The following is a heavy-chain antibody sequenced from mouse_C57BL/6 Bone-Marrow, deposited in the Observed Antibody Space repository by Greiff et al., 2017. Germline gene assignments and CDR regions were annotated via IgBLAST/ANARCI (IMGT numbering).Heavy chain of an antibody. CDR3: ARSDWAWFAY. CDR2: IYPGDGDT. V-gene: IGHV1-80*01. Sequence: QVQLKESGAELVKPGASVKISCKASGYAFSSYWMNWVKQRPGKGLEWIGQIYPGDGDTNYNGKFKGKATLTADKSSSTAYMQLSSLTSEDSAVYFCARSDWAWFAYWGQGTLVTVSA. D-gene: IGHD4-1*01. CDR1: GYAFSSYW. J-gene: IGHJ3*01.